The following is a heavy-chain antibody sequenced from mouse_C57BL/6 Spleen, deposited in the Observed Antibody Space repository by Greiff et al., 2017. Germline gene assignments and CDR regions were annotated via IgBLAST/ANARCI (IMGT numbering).Heavy chain of an antibody. CDR1: GYTFTDYN. CDR3: ARKDDYDWFAY. V-gene: IGHV1-18*01. J-gene: IGHJ3*01. Sequence: VQLQQSGPELVKPGASVKIPCKASGYTFTDYNMDWVKQSHGKSLEWIGDINPNNGGTIYNQKFKGKATLTVDKSSSTAYMELRSLPSEDTAVYYCARKDDYDWFAYWGQGTLVTVSA. D-gene: IGHD2-4*01. CDR2: INPNNGGT.